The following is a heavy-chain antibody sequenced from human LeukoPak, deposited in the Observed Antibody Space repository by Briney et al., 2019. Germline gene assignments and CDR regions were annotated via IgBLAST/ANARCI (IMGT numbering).Heavy chain of an antibody. V-gene: IGHV3-48*01. CDR3: ARSNGQFDY. Sequence: GGSPRLSCVDSGLTFSSYSMNWVRQAPGKGLEWVSYITSSSSTTYYGDSVKGRFTISRDNAKNSLYLQMKSLRVEDTAVYFCARSNGQFDYWGQGTLVTVSS. CDR1: GLTFSSYS. CDR2: ITSSSSTT. J-gene: IGHJ4*02.